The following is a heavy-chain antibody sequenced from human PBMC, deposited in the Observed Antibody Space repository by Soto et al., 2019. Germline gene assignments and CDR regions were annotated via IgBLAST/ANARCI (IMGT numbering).Heavy chain of an antibody. CDR3: ASESVIAAAGIYYYYGMDV. D-gene: IGHD6-13*01. J-gene: IGHJ6*02. CDR2: INPNSGGT. CDR1: GYTFTGYY. Sequence: QVQLVQSGAEVKKPGASVKVSCKASGYTFTGYYMHWVRQAPGQGLEWMGWINPNSGGTNYAQKFQGRVTMTRDTSISTAYMELSRLRSDDTAVYYCASESVIAAAGIYYYYGMDVWGQGTTVTVSS. V-gene: IGHV1-2*02.